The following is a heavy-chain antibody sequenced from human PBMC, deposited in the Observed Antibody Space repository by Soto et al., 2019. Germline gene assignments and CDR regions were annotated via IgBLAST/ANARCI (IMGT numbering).Heavy chain of an antibody. CDR3: ARGRPPSSWYCFDY. V-gene: IGHV4-31*03. CDR2: IYYSGST. Sequence: PSETLSLTCTVSGGSISSGGYYWSWIRQHPGKGLEWIGYIYYSGSTYYNPSLKSRVTISVDTSKNQFSLKLSSVTAAATAVYYCARGRPPSSWYCFDYWGQGTLVTVS. CDR1: GGSISSGGYY. J-gene: IGHJ4*02. D-gene: IGHD6-13*01.